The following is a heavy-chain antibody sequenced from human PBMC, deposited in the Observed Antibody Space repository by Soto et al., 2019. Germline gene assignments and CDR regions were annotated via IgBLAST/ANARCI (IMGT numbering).Heavy chain of an antibody. CDR3: AFLPIAVAGNVCFPH. J-gene: IGHJ1*01. CDR1: GFTFSSYW. V-gene: IGHV3-7*01. CDR2: INPDGSVI. Sequence: GGSLRLSCAASGFTFSSYWMSWVRQAPGKGLEWVANINPDGSVIYYVDSVKGRFTISRDNAKNSLYLQMNSLRAEDTAVYYCAFLPIAVAGNVCFPHCGKGTLVPGSS. D-gene: IGHD6-19*01.